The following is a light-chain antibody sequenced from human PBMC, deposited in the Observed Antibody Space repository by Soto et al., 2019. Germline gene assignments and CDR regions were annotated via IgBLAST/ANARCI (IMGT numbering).Light chain of an antibody. CDR2: EVS. V-gene: IGLV2-14*01. J-gene: IGLJ1*01. Sequence: SVLTQPASVSGSPGQSITVSCTGTSSDVGVYDYVSWYQQHPGKSPKLIVYEVSHRPSGVSSRFSGSKSGNTASLTISGLQTEDEADYYCSSYTTVFTYVFGTGTKVTVL. CDR3: SSYTTVFTYV. CDR1: SSDVGVYDY.